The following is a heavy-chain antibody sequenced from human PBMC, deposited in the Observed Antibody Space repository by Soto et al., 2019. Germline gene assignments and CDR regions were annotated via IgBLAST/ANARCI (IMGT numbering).Heavy chain of an antibody. CDR3: ARAYPATTIGHYFDY. V-gene: IGHV3-30-3*01. D-gene: IGHD6-25*01. Sequence: QVQLVESGGGVVQPGRSLRLSCAASGFSFITYAMHWVRQAPGKGLEWVAVISYDGSKEFYADSVRGRFTISRDNSKNTLYLQMNSLRPEDTAVYYCARAYPATTIGHYFDYWGQGSLVTVSS. J-gene: IGHJ4*02. CDR2: ISYDGSKE. CDR1: GFSFITYA.